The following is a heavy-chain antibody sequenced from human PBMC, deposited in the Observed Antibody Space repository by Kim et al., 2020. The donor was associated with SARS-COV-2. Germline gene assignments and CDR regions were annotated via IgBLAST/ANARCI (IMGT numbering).Heavy chain of an antibody. CDR3: ARGSGWDGY. J-gene: IGHJ4*02. Sequence: GSTNYTPSLTSRVTISVATSKNQFSLKLSSVTAADTAVFYCARGSGWDGYWGQGTLVTVSS. CDR2: GST. V-gene: IGHV4-59*09. D-gene: IGHD6-19*01.